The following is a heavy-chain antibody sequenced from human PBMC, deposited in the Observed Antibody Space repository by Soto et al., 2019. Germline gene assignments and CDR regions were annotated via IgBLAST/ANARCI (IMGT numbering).Heavy chain of an antibody. CDR3: ARVSTDILVVRQHYYGMDV. Sequence: SVKVSCKASGGTFSSYAISWVRQAPGQGLEWMGGIIPIFGTANYAQKFQGRVTITADESTSTAYMELSSLRSEDTAVYYCARVSTDILVVRQHYYGMDVWGQGTTVTVSS. V-gene: IGHV1-69*13. J-gene: IGHJ6*02. D-gene: IGHD2-2*01. CDR2: IIPIFGTA. CDR1: GGTFSSYA.